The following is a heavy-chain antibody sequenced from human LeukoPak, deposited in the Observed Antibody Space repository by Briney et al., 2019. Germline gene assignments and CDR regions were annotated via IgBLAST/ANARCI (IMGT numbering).Heavy chain of an antibody. CDR2: IYPGDSDA. CDR1: GYSFTNYW. J-gene: IGHJ4*02. V-gene: IGHV5-51*01. CDR3: ARAHTLDRITKYYFDY. Sequence: GESLKISCKGSGYSFTNYWIGWVRQMPGKGLEWMGIIYPGDSDARYSPSFHGQVTISADKSIGTAYLQWSSLKASDTAMYYCARAHTLDRITKYYFDYWGQGTLVTVSS. D-gene: IGHD5-24*01.